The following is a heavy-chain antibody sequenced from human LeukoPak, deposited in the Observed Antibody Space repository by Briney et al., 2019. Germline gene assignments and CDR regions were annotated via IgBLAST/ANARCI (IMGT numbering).Heavy chain of an antibody. CDR1: GFTFSSYA. J-gene: IGHJ4*02. Sequence: RAGGSLRLSCSASGFTFSSYAMHWVRQAPGKGLEYVSAISSNGGSTYYADSVKGRFTISRDNSKNTLYLQMSSLRAEDTAVYYRVKVGRRDHFDYWGQGTLVTVSS. CDR2: ISSNGGST. CDR3: VKVGRRDHFDY. V-gene: IGHV3-64D*06.